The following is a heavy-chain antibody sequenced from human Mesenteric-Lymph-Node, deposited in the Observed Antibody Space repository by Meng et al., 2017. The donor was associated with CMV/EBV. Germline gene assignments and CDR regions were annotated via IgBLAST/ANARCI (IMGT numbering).Heavy chain of an antibody. CDR3: ARSIAVAGETEDSFDI. Sequence: GSLRLSCAVSGGSISSSNWWSWVRQPPGKGLEWIGEIYHSGSTNYNPSLKSRVTISVDKSKNQFSLKLSSVTAADTAVYYCARSIAVAGETEDSFDIWGQGTMVTVSS. CDR2: IYHSGST. CDR1: GGSISSSNW. J-gene: IGHJ3*02. V-gene: IGHV4-4*02. D-gene: IGHD6-19*01.